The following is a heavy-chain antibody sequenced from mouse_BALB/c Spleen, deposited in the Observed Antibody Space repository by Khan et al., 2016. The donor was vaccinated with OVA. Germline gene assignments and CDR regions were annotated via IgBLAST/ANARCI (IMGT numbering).Heavy chain of an antibody. J-gene: IGHJ3*01. CDR2: IDPANGNT. Sequence: EVELVESGAELVQPGASVKLSCTASGFNIKDTYMHWVKQRPEQGLEWIGRIDPANGNTKCDPKFQGTATITTDTSSNTAYLQLSSLTSEDTAVYYCVRDYWDVFAYWGQGTLVTVSA. CDR1: GFNIKDTY. V-gene: IGHV14-3*02. CDR3: VRDYWDVFAY. D-gene: IGHD4-1*01.